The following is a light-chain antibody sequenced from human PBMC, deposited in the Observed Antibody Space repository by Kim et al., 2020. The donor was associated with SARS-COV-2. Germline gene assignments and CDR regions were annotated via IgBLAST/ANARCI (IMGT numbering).Light chain of an antibody. CDR1: SLRSYY. J-gene: IGLJ3*02. V-gene: IGLV3-19*01. Sequence: SSELTQDPAVSVALGQTVRITCQGDSLRSYYASWYQQKPGQAPVLVIYGKNNRPSGLPDRFSGSRSGNTASLTITGAQAEDEADYYCNSRDSSGNHLVFG. CDR2: GKN. CDR3: NSRDSSGNHLV.